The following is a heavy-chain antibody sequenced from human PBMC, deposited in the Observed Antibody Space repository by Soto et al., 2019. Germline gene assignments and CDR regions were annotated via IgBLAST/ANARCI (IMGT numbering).Heavy chain of an antibody. Sequence: GGSLRLSCAASGFTFSSYAMHWVRQAPGKGLEYVSAISSNGGSTYYANSVKGRFTISRDNSKNTLYLQMGSLRAEDMAVYYCARSSSGSPYLFDPWGQGTLVTVSS. CDR2: ISSNGGST. CDR3: ARSSSGSPYLFDP. CDR1: GFTFSSYA. D-gene: IGHD1-26*01. V-gene: IGHV3-64*01. J-gene: IGHJ5*02.